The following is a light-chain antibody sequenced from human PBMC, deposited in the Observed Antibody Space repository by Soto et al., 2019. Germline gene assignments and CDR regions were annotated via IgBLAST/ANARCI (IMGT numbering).Light chain of an antibody. CDR3: NSYTSSSTGV. V-gene: IGLV2-14*01. CDR2: EVS. CDR1: SSDIGDYNY. J-gene: IGLJ1*01. Sequence: QPVLTQPASVSGSPGQSITISCTGTSSDIGDYNYVSWYQQHPGKAPKLMIYEVSYRPSGVSNRFSGSKSGNTASLTISGLQAEDEADYYCNSYTSSSTGVFGTGTKVTVL.